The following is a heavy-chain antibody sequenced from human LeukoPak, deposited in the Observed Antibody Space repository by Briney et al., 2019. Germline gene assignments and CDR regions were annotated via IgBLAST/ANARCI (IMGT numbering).Heavy chain of an antibody. Sequence: PSHTLSLICTVFGDSIGSSRSYWGWIRQPQGKGLEWIASFYYSGTTFHNPSLESRVTMSVDMSKNQFSLRLTSVTAADTAVYYCVRQNADYYYYYMDVWGKGTTVTVSS. CDR2: FYYSGTT. V-gene: IGHV4-39*01. J-gene: IGHJ6*03. D-gene: IGHD1-1*01. CDR1: GDSIGSSRSY. CDR3: VRQNADYYYYYMDV.